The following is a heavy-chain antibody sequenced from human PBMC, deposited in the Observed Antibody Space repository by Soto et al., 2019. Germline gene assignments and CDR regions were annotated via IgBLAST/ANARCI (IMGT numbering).Heavy chain of an antibody. J-gene: IGHJ4*02. Sequence: TQRLSCAVDCGKFRGHYWRWIRQNPGKGLEWIGEINHSGSTNYNPSLKSRVTISVDTSKNQFSLKLSSVTAADTAVYYCARQRSLWGYDYVSFDYWGQGTLVTVSS. D-gene: IGHD5-12*01. CDR3: ARQRSLWGYDYVSFDY. CDR2: INHSGST. CDR1: CGKFRGHY. V-gene: IGHV4-34*01.